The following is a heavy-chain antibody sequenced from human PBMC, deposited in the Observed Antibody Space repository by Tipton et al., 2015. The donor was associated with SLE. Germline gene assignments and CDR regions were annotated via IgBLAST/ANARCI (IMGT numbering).Heavy chain of an antibody. Sequence: TLSLTCAVYGGSFSGYYWSWIRQPPGKGLEWIGEITHSGSTNYNPSLKSRVTISVDTSKNQFSLKLSPVTAADTAVYYCARVRGGSGAFDIWGQGTMVTVSS. CDR2: ITHSGST. CDR1: GGSFSGYY. D-gene: IGHD3-10*01. CDR3: ARVRGGSGAFDI. J-gene: IGHJ3*02. V-gene: IGHV4-34*01.